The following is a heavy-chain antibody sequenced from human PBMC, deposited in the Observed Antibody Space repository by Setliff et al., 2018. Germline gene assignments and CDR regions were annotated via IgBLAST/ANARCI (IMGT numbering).Heavy chain of an antibody. CDR3: ARYGNSWGEGDY. D-gene: IGHD3-16*01. V-gene: IGHV3-7*01. CDR2: INKDGSER. CDR1: GFTFSNHW. Sequence: PSETLSLTCTVSGFTFSNHWMTWVRQAPGKGLEWVANINKDGSERYYVDSVKGRFTVSRDNAKNSVYLQINSLRVEDTAVYYCARYGNSWGEGDYWGQGTLVTVSS. J-gene: IGHJ4*02.